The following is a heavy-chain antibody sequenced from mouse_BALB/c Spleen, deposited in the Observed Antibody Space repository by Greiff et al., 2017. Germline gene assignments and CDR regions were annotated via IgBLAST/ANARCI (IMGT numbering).Heavy chain of an antibody. CDR3: ARWDYYGSSFYAMDY. V-gene: IGHV3-2*02. CDR1: GYSITSDYA. J-gene: IGHJ4*01. D-gene: IGHD1-1*01. Sequence: EVKLQESGPGLVKPSQSLSLTCTVTGYSITSDYAWNWIRQFPGNKLEWMGYISYSGSTSYNPSLKSRISITRDTSKNQFFLQLNSVTTEDTATYYCARWDYYGSSFYAMDYWGQGTSVTVSS. CDR2: ISYSGST.